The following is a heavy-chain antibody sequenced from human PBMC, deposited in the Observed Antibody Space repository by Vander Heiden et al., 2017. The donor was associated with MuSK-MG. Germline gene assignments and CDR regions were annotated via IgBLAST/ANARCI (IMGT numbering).Heavy chain of an antibody. CDR2: SVPSDSEP. J-gene: IGHJ6*03. D-gene: IGHD2-15*01. Sequence: EVQLVQSGAEVKKPGESLKISCKGSGYRFSSYWIGWVRQVPGKGLGWMGISVPSDSEPRYSPSFEGRGTISADKSIDTAYLQWSSLKASDTAIYYCARHINPIVGSYYYMDVWGEGTTVTVSS. CDR3: ARHINPIVGSYYYMDV. CDR1: GYRFSSYW. V-gene: IGHV5-51*01.